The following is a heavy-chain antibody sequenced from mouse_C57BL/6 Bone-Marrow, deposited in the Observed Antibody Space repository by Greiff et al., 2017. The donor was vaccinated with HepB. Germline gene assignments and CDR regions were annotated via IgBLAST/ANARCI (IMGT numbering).Heavy chain of an antibody. V-gene: IGHV1-26*01. J-gene: IGHJ2*01. Sequence: VQLQQSGPELVKPGASVKISCKASGYTFTDYYMNWVKQSHGKSLEWIGDINPNNGGTSYNQKFKGKATLTVDKSSSTAYMELRSLTSEDSAVYYWASITTVVDYWGQGTTLTVSS. CDR3: ASITTVVDY. CDR1: GYTFTDYY. CDR2: INPNNGGT. D-gene: IGHD1-1*01.